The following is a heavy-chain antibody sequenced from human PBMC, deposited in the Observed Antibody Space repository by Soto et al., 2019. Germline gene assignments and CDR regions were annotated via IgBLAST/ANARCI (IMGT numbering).Heavy chain of an antibody. D-gene: IGHD6-13*01. J-gene: IGHJ3*02. CDR2: IKRDGSEG. CDR1: GFTFSNYW. V-gene: IGHV3-7*05. Sequence: QLVESGGGLVQPGGSLRLSCAASGFTFSNYWMTWVRQAPGKGLEWVANIKRDGSEGPYLDSVRGRFTVSRDNAKNSLFLQMNSLRAEDTALYYCARDVSPGSSGWYFDAFDIWGQGTMVTVSS. CDR3: ARDVSPGSSGWYFDAFDI.